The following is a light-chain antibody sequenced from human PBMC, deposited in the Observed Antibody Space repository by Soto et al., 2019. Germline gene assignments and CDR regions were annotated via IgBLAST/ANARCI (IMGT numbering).Light chain of an antibody. CDR2: GAS. J-gene: IGKJ4*01. V-gene: IGKV3-20*01. CDR3: QQYGSSPLT. CDR1: QSVRSY. Sequence: ELVMPQSPATLSVSPGERAALSCGASQSVRSYLAWYQQKPGQAPRLLIYGASSRATGIPDRVSGSGSGTDVTLTISRLETEDFAVYYCQQYGSSPLTFGGGTKVDIK.